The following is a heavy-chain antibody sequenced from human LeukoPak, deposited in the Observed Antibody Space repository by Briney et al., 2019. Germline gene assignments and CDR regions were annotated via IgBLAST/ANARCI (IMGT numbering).Heavy chain of an antibody. D-gene: IGHD5-12*01. CDR3: AGWLREFDY. CDR2: ISYDGSNK. V-gene: IGHV3-30*03. CDR1: GFTFSSYG. J-gene: IGHJ4*02. Sequence: AGGSLRLSCAASGFTFSSYGMHWVRQAPGKGLEWVAVISYDGSNKYYADSVKGRFTISRDNSKNTLYLQMNSLRAEDTAVYYCAGWLREFDYWGQGTLVTVSS.